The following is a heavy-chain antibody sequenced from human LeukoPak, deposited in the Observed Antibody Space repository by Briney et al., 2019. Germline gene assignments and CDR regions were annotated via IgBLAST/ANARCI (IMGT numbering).Heavy chain of an antibody. D-gene: IGHD5-24*01. V-gene: IGHV4-59*01. Sequence: PSETLSLTCTVSGGSISSYYWSWIRQPPGKGLEWIGYIYYSGSTNYNPSLKSRVTISVDTSKNQFSLKLSSVTAADTAVYYCARSRDGYKQLWFDPWGQGTLVTVSS. CDR1: GGSISSYY. CDR2: IYYSGST. J-gene: IGHJ5*02. CDR3: ARSRDGYKQLWFDP.